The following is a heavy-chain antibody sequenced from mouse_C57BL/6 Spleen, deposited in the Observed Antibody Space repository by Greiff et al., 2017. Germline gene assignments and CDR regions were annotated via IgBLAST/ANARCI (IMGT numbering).Heavy chain of an antibody. CDR1: GFSFNTYA. CDR2: IRSKSNNYAT. CDR3: VRSFALGYFDY. V-gene: IGHV10-1*01. Sequence: EVQLVESGGGLVQPKGSLTLTCAASGFSFNTYAMNWVRQAPGKGLEWVARIRSKSNNYATYYADSVKDRFTISRDDSESMLYLQMNNLKTEDTAMYYCVRSFALGYFDYWGQGTTLTVSS. J-gene: IGHJ2*01.